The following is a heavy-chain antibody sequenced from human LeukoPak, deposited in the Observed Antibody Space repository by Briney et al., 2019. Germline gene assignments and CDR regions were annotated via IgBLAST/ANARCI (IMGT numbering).Heavy chain of an antibody. D-gene: IGHD2-8*01. Sequence: GGSLRLSCAASGFIFSDYYMCWVRQAPGKGPEWISYISSFGSTKHYADSVKGRFTVSRDNGKNLVYLEMNSLRVDDTAVYYCTKGVKMVFNDWGQGALVTVSS. CDR1: GFIFSDYY. V-gene: IGHV3-11*04. CDR3: TKGVKMVFND. J-gene: IGHJ4*02. CDR2: ISSFGSTK.